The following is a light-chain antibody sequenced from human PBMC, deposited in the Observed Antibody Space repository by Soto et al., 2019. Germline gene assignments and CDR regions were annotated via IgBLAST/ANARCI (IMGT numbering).Light chain of an antibody. V-gene: IGKV1-39*01. CDR2: AAS. J-gene: IGKJ1*01. CDR3: QQSYSTLWT. Sequence: DIQLTQSPSFLSASVGDRVTIACRASQDISDYLAWYQQRPGKAPKLLIYAASSLQSGVPSRFSGSGSGTDFTLTISSLQPEDFATYYCQQSYSTLWTFGQGTKVDIK. CDR1: QDISDY.